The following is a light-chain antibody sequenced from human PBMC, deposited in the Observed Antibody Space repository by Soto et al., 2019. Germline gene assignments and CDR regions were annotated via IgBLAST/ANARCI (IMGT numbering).Light chain of an antibody. Sequence: DVQTTQSPSSVSASVGDRVTITCRASQDIRTWLAWYQQKPGKAPTILIYGASSLQSGVPSRFSGSGSGTYFTLTISSLQPEDFATYYCQHATSFPITFGQGTRLEIK. J-gene: IGKJ5*01. V-gene: IGKV1-12*01. CDR3: QHATSFPIT. CDR1: QDIRTW. CDR2: GAS.